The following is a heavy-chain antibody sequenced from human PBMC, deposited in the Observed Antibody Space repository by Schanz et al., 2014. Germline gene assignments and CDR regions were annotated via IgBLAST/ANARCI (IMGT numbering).Heavy chain of an antibody. CDR2: ISAYNGNT. V-gene: IGHV1-18*01. D-gene: IGHD5-12*01. J-gene: IGHJ4*02. Sequence: VQSVHSGTEVQKLGASVKVSCQTSGYTFTAYGINWVRQAPGQGLEWIGWISAYNGNTNYAQKLQGRVTMTTDTSTSTAYMELRSLRSDDTAVYYCARDFSAYVGNYFDYWGQGTLVTVSS. CDR3: ARDFSAYVGNYFDY. CDR1: GYTFTAYG.